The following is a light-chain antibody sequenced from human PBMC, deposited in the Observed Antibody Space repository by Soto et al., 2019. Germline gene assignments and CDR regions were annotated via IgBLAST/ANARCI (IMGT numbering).Light chain of an antibody. Sequence: AIQLTQSPSSLSASVGDRVTITCRTSQDIGSALAWYQQKPGKPPQLLIYDASNLESGVPSRFSGTGSGTDFTLTISSQQPVDFATYYCQPFDSYPLTFGGGTKVEIK. CDR2: DAS. J-gene: IGKJ4*01. V-gene: IGKV1-13*02. CDR1: QDIGSA. CDR3: QPFDSYPLT.